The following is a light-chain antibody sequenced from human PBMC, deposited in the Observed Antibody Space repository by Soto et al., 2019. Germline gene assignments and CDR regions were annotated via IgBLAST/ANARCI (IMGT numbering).Light chain of an antibody. CDR2: SNN. CDR1: SSNIGSNP. Sequence: QSVLTQPPSASGTPGQRVTISCSGSSSNIGSNPVNWYQQLPGTAPKLLIYSNNQRPSGVPDRFSGSKSGTSASLAISGLQSEDEAEYYCASWDDSLNAYVFGTGTKVTVL. CDR3: ASWDDSLNAYV. V-gene: IGLV1-44*01. J-gene: IGLJ1*01.